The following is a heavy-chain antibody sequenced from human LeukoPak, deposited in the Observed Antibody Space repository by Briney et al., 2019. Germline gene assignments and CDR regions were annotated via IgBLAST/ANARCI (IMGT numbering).Heavy chain of an antibody. V-gene: IGHV3-9*01. CDR2: ISWNGGHM. Sequence: GRSLRLSCAASGFTFDDYAMHWVRQPPGKGLEWVSGISWNGGHMGYADSVRGRFTISRDNAKNSLYLQMNSLRAEDTAFYYCAKDKRVATLTTSPMDVWGKGTTVTVSS. CDR3: AKDKRVATLTTSPMDV. CDR1: GFTFDDYA. J-gene: IGHJ6*03. D-gene: IGHD4-17*01.